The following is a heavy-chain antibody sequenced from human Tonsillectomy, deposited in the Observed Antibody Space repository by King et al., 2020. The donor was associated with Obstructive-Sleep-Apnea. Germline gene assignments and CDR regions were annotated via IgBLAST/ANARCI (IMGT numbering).Heavy chain of an antibody. J-gene: IGHJ6*02. D-gene: IGHD2/OR15-2a*01. V-gene: IGHV4-4*02. CDR3: ASLKSATFYGPGMDV. CDR2: VHDSGYT. Sequence: QLQESGPGQVKTSGTLSRTCTVSVASIINVNCWTWGFQLLWKDLERIGEVHDSGYTTYNPPLNIRLPISLDRPKNQFSLNLTSLTAADTALYYCASLKSATFYGPGMDVWGQGTTVTVSS. CDR1: VASIINVNC.